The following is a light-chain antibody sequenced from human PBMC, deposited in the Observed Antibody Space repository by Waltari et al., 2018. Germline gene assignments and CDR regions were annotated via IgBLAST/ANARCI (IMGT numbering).Light chain of an antibody. CDR3: SSYTSSITSI. CDR2: DVN. J-gene: IGLJ2*01. V-gene: IGLV2-14*03. Sequence: QSALTQPASVSGSPGQSITISCTGTSSDIGSYNFVSWYQQHPGQAPKLIIYDVNSRPEGVSNRFSGSKSCNTASLTISGLQAEDEADYYCSSYTSSITSIFGGGTKLTVL. CDR1: SSDIGSYNF.